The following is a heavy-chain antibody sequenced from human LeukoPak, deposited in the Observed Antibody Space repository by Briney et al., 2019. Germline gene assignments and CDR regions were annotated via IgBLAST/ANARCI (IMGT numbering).Heavy chain of an antibody. Sequence: SETLSLTCAVYGGPFSGYYWSWIRQPPGKGLEWIGEINHSGSTNYNPSLKSRVTISVDTSKNQFSLKPSSVTAADTAVYYCARGPTTVTTSRYYYYMDVWGKGTTVTVSS. J-gene: IGHJ6*03. V-gene: IGHV4-34*01. CDR2: INHSGST. CDR3: ARGPTTVTTSRYYYYMDV. CDR1: GGPFSGYY. D-gene: IGHD4-17*01.